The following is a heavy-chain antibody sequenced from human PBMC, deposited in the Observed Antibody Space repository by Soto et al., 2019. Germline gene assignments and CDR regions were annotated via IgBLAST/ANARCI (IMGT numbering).Heavy chain of an antibody. Sequence: GGSLRLSCAASGFTFSSYVMHWVRQAPGKGLEWVAVISYDGSNKYYADSVKGRFTISRDNSKNTLYLQMNSLRAEDTAVYYCAKGMNYYDSSGYYQTSYYYYGMDVWGQGTTVTVSS. J-gene: IGHJ6*02. V-gene: IGHV3-30*18. CDR1: GFTFSSYV. CDR2: ISYDGSNK. D-gene: IGHD3-22*01. CDR3: AKGMNYYDSSGYYQTSYYYYGMDV.